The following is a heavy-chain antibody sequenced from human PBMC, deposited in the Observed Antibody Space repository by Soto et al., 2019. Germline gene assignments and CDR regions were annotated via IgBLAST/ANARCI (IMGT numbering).Heavy chain of an antibody. V-gene: IGHV4-39*01. CDR2: IKYSGDT. CDR3: ATSKKGQFESDTTFFDY. D-gene: IGHD3-16*01. Sequence: QLQLQESGPGLVQPSETLSLTCTVSGGSISRSAYWWHCIRQPPGKGLEWIGNIKYSGDTYYSPSLCRRFTLSADASENQFSRRLSSVTVGDTSVYFCATSKKGQFESDTTFFDYWGQGILVTVSS. CDR1: GGSISRSAYW. J-gene: IGHJ4*02.